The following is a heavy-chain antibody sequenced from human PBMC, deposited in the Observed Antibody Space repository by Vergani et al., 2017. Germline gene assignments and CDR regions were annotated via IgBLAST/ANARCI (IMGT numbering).Heavy chain of an antibody. CDR1: GVSISSGDYY. CDR3: ARRCATTCSDVGRGAFTV. J-gene: IGHJ3*01. Sequence: VQLQESGPGLVKPSQTLSLICSVSGVSISSGDYYWSWIRQPPGKGLEWIGYIYHNGNTFYNPSFKSRVTLSVDTSKNKFSLKLSSVTAADTAVYYCARRCATTCSDVGRGAFTVWGRETMLIVSS. D-gene: IGHD2-2*01. CDR2: IYHNGNT. V-gene: IGHV4-30-4*01.